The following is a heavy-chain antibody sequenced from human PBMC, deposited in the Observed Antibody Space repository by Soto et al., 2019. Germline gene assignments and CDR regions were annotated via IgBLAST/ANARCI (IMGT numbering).Heavy chain of an antibody. J-gene: IGHJ5*02. V-gene: IGHV4-61*01. CDR2: IYYSGST. Sequence: QVQLQESGPGLVKPSETLSLTCTVSGGSVSSGSYYWSWIRQPPGKGLEWIGYIYYSGSTNYNPSLMSRVTISVDTSKNQFSLKLSSVTAADTAVYYCALTMGGSGGFWFDPWGQGTLVTVSS. CDR3: ALTMGGSGGFWFDP. D-gene: IGHD3-16*01. CDR1: GGSVSSGSYY.